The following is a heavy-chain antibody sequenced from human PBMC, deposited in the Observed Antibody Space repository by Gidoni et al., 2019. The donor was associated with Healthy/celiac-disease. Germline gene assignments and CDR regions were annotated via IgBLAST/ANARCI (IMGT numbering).Heavy chain of an antibody. V-gene: IGHV3-15*01. Sequence: EVQLVESGGGLVKPGGSLRLSCAASGFTFSNAWMSWVRQAPGKGLGWVGRIKSKTDGGTTDYAAPVKGRFTISRDDSKNTLYLQMNSLKTEDTAVYYCTTGIVVVTAIPDYWGQGTLVTVSS. CDR1: GFTFSNAW. CDR2: IKSKTDGGTT. D-gene: IGHD2-21*02. J-gene: IGHJ4*02. CDR3: TTGIVVVTAIPDY.